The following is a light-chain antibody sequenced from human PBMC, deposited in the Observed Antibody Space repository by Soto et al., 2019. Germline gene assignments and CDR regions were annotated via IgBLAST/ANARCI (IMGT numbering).Light chain of an antibody. J-gene: IGLJ2*01. Sequence: QSALTQPPSVSGSPGQSVTISCTGTSSDVGDYNYVSWYQHQPDKAPKLMMYEVTKRPSGVPDRFSGSKSGNTSSLTVSGLQAEDEADYYCSSYAGSNNFGVFGGWTKLTVL. CDR3: SSYAGSNNFGV. V-gene: IGLV2-8*01. CDR2: EVT. CDR1: SSDVGDYNY.